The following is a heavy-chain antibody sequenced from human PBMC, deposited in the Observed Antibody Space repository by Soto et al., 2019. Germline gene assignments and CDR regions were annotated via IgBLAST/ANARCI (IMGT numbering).Heavy chain of an antibody. V-gene: IGHV3-15*01. CDR3: TTDEFGSGSYYIDFDY. CDR2: IKSKTDGGTT. Sequence: GGSLRLSCAASGFTFSNAWMSWVRQAPGKGLEWVGRIKSKTDGGTTDYAAPVKGGFTISRDDSKNTLYLQMNSLKTEDTAVYYCTTDEFGSGSYYIDFDYWGQGTLVTVSS. D-gene: IGHD3-10*01. CDR1: GFTFSNAW. J-gene: IGHJ4*02.